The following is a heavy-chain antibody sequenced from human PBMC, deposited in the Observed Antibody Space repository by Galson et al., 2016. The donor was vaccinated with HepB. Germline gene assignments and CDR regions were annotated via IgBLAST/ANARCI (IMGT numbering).Heavy chain of an antibody. J-gene: IGHJ4*02. CDR3: ARGDSTGWYRFDS. D-gene: IGHD6-19*01. V-gene: IGHV4-59*01. CDR2: IYYSGST. CDR1: GGSISTYY. Sequence: ETLSLTCIVSGGSISTYYWHWIRQPPGKGLEWIGYIYYSGSTNSNPSLKSRVTISVDTSKNQFSLKLSSVTAADTAVYFCARGDSTGWYRFDSWGQGTLVIVSS.